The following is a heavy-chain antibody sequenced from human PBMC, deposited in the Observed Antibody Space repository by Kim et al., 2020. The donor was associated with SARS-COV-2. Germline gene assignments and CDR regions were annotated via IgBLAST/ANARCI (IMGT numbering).Heavy chain of an antibody. CDR3: AKGPPLPQYFQH. CDR2: ITTSGGDT. J-gene: IGHJ1*01. Sequence: VGSLRLSCAASGFTFNTYAMNWVRQAPGKGLEWVSAITTSGGDTFYTDSVKGRFTISRDNSKNTLYLQMSSLRAEDTAVYYCAKGPPLPQYFQHWGQGTLVTVSS. CDR1: GFTFNTYA. V-gene: IGHV3-23*01.